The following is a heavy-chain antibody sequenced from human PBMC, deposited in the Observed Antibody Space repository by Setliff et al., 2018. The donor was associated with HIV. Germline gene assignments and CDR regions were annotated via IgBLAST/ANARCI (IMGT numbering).Heavy chain of an antibody. CDR3: ARAIPDYGDYYFDY. CDR1: GYTFTNYD. Sequence: ASVKVSCKSSGYTFTNYDINWVRQAAGQGLEWMGWMNPNSGNTGYAQRFQGRVTMTRSTSITTAYMELSSLRSEDTAVYYCARAIPDYGDYYFDYWGQGTLVTVSS. J-gene: IGHJ4*02. D-gene: IGHD4-17*01. V-gene: IGHV1-8*02. CDR2: MNPNSGNT.